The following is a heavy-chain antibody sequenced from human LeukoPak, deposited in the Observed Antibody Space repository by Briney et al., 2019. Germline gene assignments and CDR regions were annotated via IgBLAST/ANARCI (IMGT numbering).Heavy chain of an antibody. CDR2: ISWHDDK. V-gene: IGHV2-5*01. CDR1: GFSLSTSGVG. Sequence: ESGPTLVNPTQTLTLTCTFSGFSLSTSGVGVGWIRQPPGKALEWLALISWHDDKRYSPSLKSRLTITKDTSKNQAVLTMTTMDPVDTATYYCAQLDLPNYYDSSGYPANWGQGTLVTVSS. J-gene: IGHJ4*02. D-gene: IGHD3-22*01. CDR3: AQLDLPNYYDSSGYPAN.